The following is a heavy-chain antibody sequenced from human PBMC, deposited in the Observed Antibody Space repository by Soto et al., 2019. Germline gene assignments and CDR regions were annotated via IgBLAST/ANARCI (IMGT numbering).Heavy chain of an antibody. CDR2: IIPIFGTA. Sequence: QVQLVQSGAEVKKPGSSVKVSCKASVGTFSSYAISWVRQAPGQGLEWMGGIIPIFGTANYAQKFQGRVTITADESTSTAYMELSSLRSEDTAVYYCASSRITIFGVVIKKNNWFDPWGQGTLLTVSS. J-gene: IGHJ5*02. CDR3: ASSRITIFGVVIKKNNWFDP. V-gene: IGHV1-69*12. D-gene: IGHD3-3*01. CDR1: VGTFSSYA.